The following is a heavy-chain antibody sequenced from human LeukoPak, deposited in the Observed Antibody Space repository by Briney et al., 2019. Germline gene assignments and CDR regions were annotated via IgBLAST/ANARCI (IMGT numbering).Heavy chain of an antibody. D-gene: IGHD2-15*01. CDR1: GYAFTSYD. CDR3: ARVATVDCSGGSCYSWSHYGMDV. CDR2: MNPNSGNT. J-gene: IGHJ6*02. Sequence: ASGKVSCKASGYAFTSYDINWVRQAPGQGLEWMGWMNPNSGNTGYAQKFQGSVTMTMNTSINTAYMELTSLTHEDTAVYYCARVATVDCSGGSCYSWSHYGMDVWGQGTTVTVSS. V-gene: IGHV1-8*01.